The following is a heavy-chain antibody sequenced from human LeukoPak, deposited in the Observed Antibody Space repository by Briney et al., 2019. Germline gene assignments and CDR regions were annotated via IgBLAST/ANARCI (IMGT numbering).Heavy chain of an antibody. CDR2: IYSGGST. J-gene: IGHJ3*02. D-gene: IGHD2-21*02. CDR3: ARDQVVTGSDAFDI. Sequence: GGSLRLSCAASGFTVSSNYMSWVRQAPGKGLEWVSVIYSGGSTYYADSVKGRFTISRDNSKNTLYLQMNSLRAEDTAVYYCARDQVVTGSDAFDIWGQGTMVTVSS. V-gene: IGHV3-53*01. CDR1: GFTVSSNY.